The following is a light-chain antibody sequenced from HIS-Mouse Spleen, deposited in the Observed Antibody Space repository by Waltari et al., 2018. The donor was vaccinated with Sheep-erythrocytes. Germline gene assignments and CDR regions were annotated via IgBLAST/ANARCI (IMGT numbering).Light chain of an antibody. V-gene: IGKV3-20*01. CDR2: GAS. Sequence: EIVLTQSPGTLSLSPGERATLSCRASQSVSSSYLAWYQQKPGQAPRLSIYGASSRATGIPDRFSGSGSGTDFTLTISRLEPEDFAVYYCQQYGSSPLFTFGPGTKVDIK. J-gene: IGKJ3*01. CDR1: QSVSSSY. CDR3: QQYGSSPLFT.